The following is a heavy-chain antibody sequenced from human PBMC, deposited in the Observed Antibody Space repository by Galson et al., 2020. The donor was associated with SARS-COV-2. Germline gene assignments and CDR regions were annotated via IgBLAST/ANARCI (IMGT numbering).Heavy chain of an antibody. D-gene: IGHD6-13*01. CDR1: GDSISSGGFF. V-gene: IGHV4-31*03. CDR3: ARDSQYTSTLDY. CDR2: MYYRGTA. Sequence: SETLSLTCTVSGDSISSGGFFWSWIRQHPRKGLEWIGSMYYRGTAYYNPSLQSRLTISLDTSNNQFPLHLSSVTAADTAVYYCARDSQYTSTLDYGGQGILVTVSS. J-gene: IGHJ4*02.